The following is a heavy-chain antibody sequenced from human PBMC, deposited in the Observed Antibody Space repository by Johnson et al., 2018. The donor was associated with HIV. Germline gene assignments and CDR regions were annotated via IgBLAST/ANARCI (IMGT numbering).Heavy chain of an antibody. V-gene: IGHV3-23*04. J-gene: IGHJ3*02. Sequence: VQLVESGGGLVQPGRSLRLSCAASGFTFSIYAMSWVRQAPGKGLEWVSTVSSSGGSTYYTDSVKGRFTISRDNSKNTLYLQVNSLRAEDTAIYYCAKSRAGGDYDAFDIWGQGTMVTVSS. CDR3: AKSRAGGDYDAFDI. D-gene: IGHD2-21*01. CDR1: GFTFSIYA. CDR2: VSSSGGST.